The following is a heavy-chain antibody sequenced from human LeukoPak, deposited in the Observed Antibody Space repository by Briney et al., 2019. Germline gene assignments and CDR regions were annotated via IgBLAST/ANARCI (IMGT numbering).Heavy chain of an antibody. V-gene: IGHV3-30*18. CDR2: ISYDGSNK. J-gene: IGHJ6*02. CDR1: GFTFSSYG. D-gene: IGHD3-16*01. Sequence: PGGSLRLSCAASGFTFSSYGMHWVRQAPGKGLEWVAVISYDGSNKYYADSVKGRFTISRDNSKNTLYLQMNSLRAEDTAVYYCAKRGSPYGMDVWGQGTTVTVSS. CDR3: AKRGSPYGMDV.